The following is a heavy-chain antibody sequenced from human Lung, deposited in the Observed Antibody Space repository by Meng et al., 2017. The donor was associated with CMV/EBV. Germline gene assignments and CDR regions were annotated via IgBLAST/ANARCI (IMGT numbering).Heavy chain of an antibody. CDR3: ARMLNYDFSRGGMDV. D-gene: IGHD3-3*01. CDR2: INSDGNDA. Sequence: SCASSEFIFSSYWLHWVRQARGKRLVWVSRINSDGNDADYVDSEKNRFTISRDNARTALYLQMNSMSAEDTAVYYCARMLNYDFSRGGMDVWDQGTXVTVSS. V-gene: IGHV3-74*01. CDR1: EFIFSSYW. J-gene: IGHJ6*02.